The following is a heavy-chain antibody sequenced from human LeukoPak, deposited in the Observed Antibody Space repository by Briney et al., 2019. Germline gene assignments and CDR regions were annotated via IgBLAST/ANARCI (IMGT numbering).Heavy chain of an antibody. V-gene: IGHV3-23*01. D-gene: IGHD3-10*01. J-gene: IGHJ5*01. CDR3: AKDKRWFGEFAS. CDR1: GFTFSSYW. CDR2: ISGSGGST. Sequence: PGGSLRLSCAASGFTFSSYWMSWVRQAPGKGLEWVSAISGSGGSTYYADSVKGRFTISRDNSKNTLYLQMNSLRAEDTAVYYCAKDKRWFGEFASWGQGTLVTVSS.